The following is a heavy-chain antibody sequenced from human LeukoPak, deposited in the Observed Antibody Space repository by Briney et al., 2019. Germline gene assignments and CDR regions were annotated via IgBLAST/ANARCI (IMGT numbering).Heavy chain of an antibody. CDR2: ITGSASST. CDR1: GFTFSNAW. J-gene: IGHJ3*02. V-gene: IGHV3-23*01. Sequence: PGGSLRLSCAASGFTFSNAWMSWVRQAPGKGLEWVSAITGSASSTYYADSVKGRFTISRDNSKNTLYLQMNSLRAEDTAVYYCAKGWGAIRAFDIWGQGTMVTVSS. D-gene: IGHD3-10*01. CDR3: AKGWGAIRAFDI.